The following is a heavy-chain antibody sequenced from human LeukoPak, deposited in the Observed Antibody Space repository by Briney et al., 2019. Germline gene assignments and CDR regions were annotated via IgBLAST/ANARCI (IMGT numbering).Heavy chain of an antibody. CDR2: IWYDGSNK. D-gene: IGHD3-10*01. J-gene: IGHJ6*03. CDR1: GFTFSSYG. V-gene: IGHV3-33*03. Sequence: GGSLRLSCAASGFTFSSYGMHWVRQAPGKGLEWVAVIWYDGSNKYYADSVKGRFTILRDNSKNTLCLQMSSLRAEDTAVYYCAKTAHYGSGSYAGYYYYMDVWGKGTTVTVSS. CDR3: AKTAHYGSGSYAGYYYYMDV.